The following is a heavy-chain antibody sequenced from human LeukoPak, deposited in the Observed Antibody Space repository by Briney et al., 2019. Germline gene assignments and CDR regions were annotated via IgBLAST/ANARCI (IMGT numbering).Heavy chain of an antibody. CDR3: ASAYGSGSLSWFDP. J-gene: IGHJ5*02. V-gene: IGHV4-59*01. D-gene: IGHD3-10*01. CDR1: GGSISSYY. Sequence: SETLSLTCTVSGGSISSYYWSWIRQPPGKGLERIGYIYYSGSTNYNPSLKSRVTISVDTSKNQFSLKLSSVTAADTAVYYCASAYGSGSLSWFDPWGQGTLVTVSS. CDR2: IYYSGST.